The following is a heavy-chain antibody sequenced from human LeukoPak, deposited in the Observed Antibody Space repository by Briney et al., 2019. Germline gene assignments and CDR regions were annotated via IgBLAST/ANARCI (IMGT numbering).Heavy chain of an antibody. CDR2: FFYGGTT. Sequence: PSETLSLTCTVSGHSINTTTYYWGWIRQPPGEGLEWIGSFFYGGTTYYNPSLKSRVTISIDTSKNQFSLKLSSVTAADTAVYYCARVYFYESRRIDIWGQGTMVTVSS. D-gene: IGHD3-22*01. CDR1: GHSINTTTYY. J-gene: IGHJ3*02. CDR3: ARVYFYESRRIDI. V-gene: IGHV4-39*07.